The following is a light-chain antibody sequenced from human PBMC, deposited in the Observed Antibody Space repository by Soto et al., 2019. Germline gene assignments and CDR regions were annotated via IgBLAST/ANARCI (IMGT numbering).Light chain of an antibody. CDR2: AAS. CDR1: QSSSNC. V-gene: IGKV1-39*01. Sequence: DIQMTQSPSSLSASIGDSVTITCRAGQSSSNCLNWYQQKPGKAPKLLIYAASGLQSGVTSRFSGSGSLTEFTRTISSLQPEDFATDYCQHSYSTPRTCGQGTKLEIK. J-gene: IGKJ2*01. CDR3: QHSYSTPRT.